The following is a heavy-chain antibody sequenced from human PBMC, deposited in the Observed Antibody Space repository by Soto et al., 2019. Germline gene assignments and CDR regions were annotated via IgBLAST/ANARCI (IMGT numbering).Heavy chain of an antibody. CDR1: GFTFSSYA. Sequence: TGGSLRLSCAASGFTFSSYAMSWVRQAPGKGLEWVSAISGSGGSTYYADSVKGRFTISRDNSKNTLYLQMNSLRAEDTAVYYCADYSSSSGAEYFQHWGQGTLVTVSS. V-gene: IGHV3-23*01. D-gene: IGHD6-6*01. J-gene: IGHJ1*01. CDR2: ISGSGGST. CDR3: ADYSSSSGAEYFQH.